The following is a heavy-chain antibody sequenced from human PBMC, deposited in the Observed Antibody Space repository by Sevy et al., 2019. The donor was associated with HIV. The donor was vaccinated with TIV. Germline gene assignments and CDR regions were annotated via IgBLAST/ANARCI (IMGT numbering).Heavy chain of an antibody. V-gene: IGHV3-7*01. J-gene: IGHJ6*02. D-gene: IGHD1-20*01. CDR3: ARDRGITVYNYYGMDV. CDR2: IKQDGSEI. CDR1: GFAFSNYW. Sequence: GESLKISCAASGFAFSNYWMNWVRQAPGKGLEWVANIKQDGSEIYYVDSVRGRFSISRDNAKNSVFLQMNSLSVEDTAVYYCARDRGITVYNYYGMDVWGQGTTVTVSS.